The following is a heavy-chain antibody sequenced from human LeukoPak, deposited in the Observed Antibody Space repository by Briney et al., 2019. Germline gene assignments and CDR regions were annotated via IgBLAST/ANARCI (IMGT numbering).Heavy chain of an antibody. CDR3: ARGEQQLVLYYYYMDV. CDR2: NNRNSGGT. CDR1: EYTFTGYY. D-gene: IGHD6-13*01. V-gene: IGHV1-2*02. Sequence: ASVKVSCTASEYTFTGYYMHWVRQAPGQGREWLGWNNRNSGGTNYAQKFQGRVTMTRDTYISTAYMELSRLRSDDTAVYYCARGEQQLVLYYYYMDVWGKGTTVTVSS. J-gene: IGHJ6*03.